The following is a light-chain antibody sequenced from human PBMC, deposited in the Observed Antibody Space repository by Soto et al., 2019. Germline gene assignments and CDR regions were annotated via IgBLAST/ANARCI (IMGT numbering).Light chain of an antibody. V-gene: IGKV3-20*01. CDR3: QQYGRSTWT. CDR1: QSVSSSY. Sequence: EIVLTQSPGTLSLSPGERATLSCSASQSVSSSYLAWYQHKPGQAPRLLIYGASSRATGIPDRFSGSGSGTDFTLTISRLEPEDFAVYYCQQYGRSTWTFGHWTKVEIK. J-gene: IGKJ1*01. CDR2: GAS.